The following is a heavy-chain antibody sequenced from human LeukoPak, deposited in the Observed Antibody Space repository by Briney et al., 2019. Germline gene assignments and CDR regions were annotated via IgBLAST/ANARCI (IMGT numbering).Heavy chain of an antibody. Sequence: PLRLSCAASGFTFSSYGMHWVRQAPGKGLEWVAVISFDGKTKYYTDSVKGRFTISRDNSKNTLYLQMNSLRAEDTAVYYCAKEMSSSNIDHCGQGTLVTVSS. CDR2: ISFDGKTK. J-gene: IGHJ4*02. V-gene: IGHV3-30*18. CDR3: AKEMSSSNIDH. CDR1: GFTFSSYG. D-gene: IGHD2-2*01.